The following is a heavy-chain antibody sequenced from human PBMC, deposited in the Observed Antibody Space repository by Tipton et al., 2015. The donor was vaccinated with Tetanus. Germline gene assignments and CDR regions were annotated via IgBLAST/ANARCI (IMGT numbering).Heavy chain of an antibody. CDR3: ARMQRYGMDV. Sequence: TLSLTCTVSGGSVNSGRYYWTWIRQHPGKGLEWIGRIYTSESTNYNPSLKSRVTMSVDTSKNQFSLKLSSVTAADTAVYYCARMQRYGMDVWGHGTTVTVSS. CDR1: GGSVNSGRYY. J-gene: IGHJ6*02. CDR2: IYTSEST. D-gene: IGHD6-25*01. V-gene: IGHV4-61*02.